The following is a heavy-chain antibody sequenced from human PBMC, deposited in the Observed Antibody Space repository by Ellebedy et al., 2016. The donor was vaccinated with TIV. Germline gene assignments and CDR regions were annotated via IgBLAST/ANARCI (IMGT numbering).Heavy chain of an antibody. CDR2: INPSDGSI. V-gene: IGHV1-46*01. CDR1: GYTFTTYH. CDR3: ARGRPYGMDV. Sequence: AASVKVSCKPSGYTFTTYHIHWVRQAPGQGLEWMGIINPSDGSITYAQKFQGRVIMTRDTSTITVYMVLSSLRSEDMAVYYCARGRPYGMDVWGQGTTVTVSS. J-gene: IGHJ6*02.